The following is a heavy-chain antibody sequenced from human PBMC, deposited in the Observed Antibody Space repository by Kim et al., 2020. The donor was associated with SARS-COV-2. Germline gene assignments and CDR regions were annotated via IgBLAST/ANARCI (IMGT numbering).Heavy chain of an antibody. Sequence: GGSLRLSCAASGFTFSTSWMHWVHQGPGKGLLWVSRISSDGSSTDYADSVKGRFTMSRDNAKNTLYLHMNSLRADDTAVFYCATCLGGDCYSHHWYFDLWGRGTLVTVSS. CDR2: ISSDGSST. CDR1: GFTFSTSW. J-gene: IGHJ2*01. CDR3: ATCLGGDCYSHHWYFDL. D-gene: IGHD2-21*02. V-gene: IGHV3-74*01.